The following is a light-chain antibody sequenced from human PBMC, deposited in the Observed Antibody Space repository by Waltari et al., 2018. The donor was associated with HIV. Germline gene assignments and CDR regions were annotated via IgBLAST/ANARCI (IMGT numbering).Light chain of an antibody. CDR3: NSRDSSGHWV. CDR1: ILRTYY. V-gene: IGLV3-19*01. Sequence: SSELTQDPAVSVALGQTVRITCPGDILRTYYASWYQQKPGQAPILVIYGKNNRPSGIPDRFSGSSSGNTASLTITGAQAEDEADYYCNSRDSSGHWVFGGGTKLTIL. J-gene: IGLJ3*02. CDR2: GKN.